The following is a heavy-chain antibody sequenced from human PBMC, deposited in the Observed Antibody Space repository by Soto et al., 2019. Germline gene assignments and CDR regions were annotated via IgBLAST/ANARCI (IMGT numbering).Heavy chain of an antibody. CDR2: ISGSGGST. D-gene: IGHD3-10*01. V-gene: IGHV3-23*01. Sequence: VGSLRLSCAATGFSVTTYAMSWVRQAPGKGLEWVSAISGSGGSTYYADSVKGRFTISRDNSKNTLYLQMNSLRAEDTAVYYCAKVPPRGGALDYWGRGTWVTVSS. CDR3: AKVPPRGGALDY. CDR1: GFSVTTYA. J-gene: IGHJ4*02.